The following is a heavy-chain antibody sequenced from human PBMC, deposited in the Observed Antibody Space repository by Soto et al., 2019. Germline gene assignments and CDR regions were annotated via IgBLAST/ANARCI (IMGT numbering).Heavy chain of an antibody. CDR2: IWYDGSNE. Sequence: GGSLRLSCAASGFTFSNYGMHWVSQAPGKGLEWVAIIWYDGSNEYYADSVKGRFTISRDNSKNTVYLQMNSLRAEGTAVYYCARDDYYYYYGMDVWGQGTTVTVSS. CDR3: ARDDYYYYYGMDV. CDR1: GFTFSNYG. V-gene: IGHV3-33*01. J-gene: IGHJ6*02.